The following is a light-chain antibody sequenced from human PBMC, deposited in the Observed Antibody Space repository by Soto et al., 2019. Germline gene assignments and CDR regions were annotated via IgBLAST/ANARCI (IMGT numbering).Light chain of an antibody. CDR3: SSYTSNSTLV. J-gene: IGLJ2*01. CDR2: EVT. Sequence: QSALTQPASVSGSPGQSITIFCTGTNSDVGGYDFVSWYQQHPGKAPKLLIYEVTNRPSGVSDRFSGSKSGNTASLSIYGLQAEDEADYYCSSYTSNSTLVFGGGTKLTVL. V-gene: IGLV2-14*01. CDR1: NSDVGGYDF.